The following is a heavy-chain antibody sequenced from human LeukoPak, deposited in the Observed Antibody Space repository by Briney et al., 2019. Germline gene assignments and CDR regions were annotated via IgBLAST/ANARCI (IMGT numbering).Heavy chain of an antibody. D-gene: IGHD3-16*01. CDR1: GFTFSDYY. V-gene: IGHV3-11*04. J-gene: IGHJ4*02. CDR2: ISSSGSTI. CDR3: AKRWGYDYPDLGELYY. Sequence: GGSLRLSCAASGFTFSDYYMSWIRQAPGKGLEWVSYISSSGSTIYYADSVKGRFTISRDNAKNSLYLQMNSLRAEDTAVYYCAKRWGYDYPDLGELYYWGQGTLVTVSS.